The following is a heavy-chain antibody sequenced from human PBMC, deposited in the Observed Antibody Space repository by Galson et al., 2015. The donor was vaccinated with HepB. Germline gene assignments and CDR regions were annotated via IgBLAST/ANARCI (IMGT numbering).Heavy chain of an antibody. D-gene: IGHD5-18*01. V-gene: IGHV3-30*18. J-gene: IGHJ5*02. CDR2: VSYDGSNK. CDR3: AKDGGRGYTYGPNWFDP. CDR1: GFTFSSYG. Sequence: SLRLSCAASGFTFSSYGMHWVRQAPGKGLEWVAVVSYDGSNKYYADSVKGRFTISRDNSKNTLYLQMNSLRAGDTAIYYCAKDGGRGYTYGPNWFDPWGQGTLGTVSS.